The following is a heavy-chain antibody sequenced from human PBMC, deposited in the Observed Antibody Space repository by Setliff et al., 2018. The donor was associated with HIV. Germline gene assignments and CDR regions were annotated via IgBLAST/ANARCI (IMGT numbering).Heavy chain of an antibody. CDR3: ARVYEGSSPGGAFDI. Sequence: SETLSLTCAVYGGSFSGYYWSWIRQPPGKGLEWIAEINHSGSTKYNPSLKSRVTISVDTSKNQFSLRLYSVTAADTAVYYCARVYEGSSPGGAFDIWGQGTMVTVSS. CDR1: GGSFSGYY. V-gene: IGHV4-34*01. J-gene: IGHJ3*02. D-gene: IGHD6-6*01. CDR2: INHSGST.